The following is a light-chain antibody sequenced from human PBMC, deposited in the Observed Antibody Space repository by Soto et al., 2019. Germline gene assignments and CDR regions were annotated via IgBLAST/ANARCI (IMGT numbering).Light chain of an antibody. V-gene: IGLV2-8*01. Sequence: QSALTQPPSASWSPGQSVTISCTGTSSDVGGYNYVSWYQQHPGKAPKLMIYEVSERPSGVPDRFSGSKSGNTASLTVSGLQAEDETDYYCSSYAGSNNVTFGGGTQLTVL. J-gene: IGLJ2*01. CDR3: SSYAGSNNVT. CDR1: SSDVGGYNY. CDR2: EVS.